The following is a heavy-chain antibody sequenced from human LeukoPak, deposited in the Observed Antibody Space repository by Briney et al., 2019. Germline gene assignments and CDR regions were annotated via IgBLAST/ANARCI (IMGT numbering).Heavy chain of an antibody. CDR2: IWYDGSNK. Sequence: GGSLRLSCAASGFTFSSYGMHWVRQAPGKGLEWVAVIWYDGSNKYYADSVKGRFTISRDNSKNTLYPQMNSLRAEDTAVYYCARTGTTSWDAFDIWGQGTMVTVSS. V-gene: IGHV3-33*01. D-gene: IGHD1-1*01. J-gene: IGHJ3*02. CDR1: GFTFSSYG. CDR3: ARTGTTSWDAFDI.